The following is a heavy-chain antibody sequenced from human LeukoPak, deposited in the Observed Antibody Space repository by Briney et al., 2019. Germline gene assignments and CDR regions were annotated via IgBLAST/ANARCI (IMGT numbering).Heavy chain of an antibody. CDR2: IYYSGST. J-gene: IGHJ5*02. Sequence: PSETLSLTCTVSDGSISSYYWSWIRQPPGKGLEWIGYIYYSGSTSYNPSLKSRVTMSVNTSKNQFSLKLSSVTAADTAVYYCARIAAAGFLGWFDPWGQGILVTVSS. D-gene: IGHD6-13*01. CDR1: DGSISSYY. V-gene: IGHV4-59*08. CDR3: ARIAAAGFLGWFDP.